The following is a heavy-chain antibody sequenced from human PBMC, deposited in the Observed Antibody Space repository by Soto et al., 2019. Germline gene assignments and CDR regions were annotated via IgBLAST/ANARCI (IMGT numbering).Heavy chain of an antibody. CDR1: GYTFTSYA. CDR3: ARAWDYYDSSGYPPLGY. J-gene: IGHJ4*02. Sequence: GASVKVSCKASGYTFTSYAMHWVRQAPGQRLEWMGGIIPIFGTANYAQKFQGRVTITADESTSTAYMELSSLRSEDTAVYYCARAWDYYDSSGYPPLGYWGQGTLVTVSS. V-gene: IGHV1-69*13. CDR2: IIPIFGTA. D-gene: IGHD3-22*01.